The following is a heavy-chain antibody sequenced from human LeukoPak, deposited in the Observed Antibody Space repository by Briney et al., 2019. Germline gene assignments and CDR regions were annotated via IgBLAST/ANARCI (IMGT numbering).Heavy chain of an antibody. CDR3: ARSPPSFHSSYDWLFDY. V-gene: IGHV1-18*01. J-gene: IGHJ4*02. CDR2: ISAYNGNT. Sequence: ASVRVSCKASGYTFTSYGISWVRQAPGQGLEWMGWISAYNGNTNYAQKLQGRVTMTTDTSTSTAYMELRSLRSDDTAVYYCARSPPSFHSSYDWLFDYWGQGTLVTVSS. D-gene: IGHD5-12*01. CDR1: GYTFTSYG.